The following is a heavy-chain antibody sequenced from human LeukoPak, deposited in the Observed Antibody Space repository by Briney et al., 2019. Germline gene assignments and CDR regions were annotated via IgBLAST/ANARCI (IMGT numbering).Heavy chain of an antibody. D-gene: IGHD6-6*01. CDR1: RFTFDGYA. CDR3: AKSGTYSSSSGYIDS. CDR2: ISWNSGNT. Sequence: GGFLRLSCAASRFTFDGYAMHWVRQAPGKGLGWVSSISWNSGNTDYAASVKGRFTISRDNAKKSLHLQMNSLRAEDTALYYCAKSGTYSSSSGYIDSWGQGTLVTVSS. V-gene: IGHV3-9*01. J-gene: IGHJ4*02.